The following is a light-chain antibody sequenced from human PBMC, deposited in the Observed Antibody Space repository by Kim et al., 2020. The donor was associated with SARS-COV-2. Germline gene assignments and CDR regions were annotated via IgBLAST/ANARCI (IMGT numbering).Light chain of an antibody. CDR2: EVS. V-gene: IGLV2-18*02. J-gene: IGLJ1*01. CDR1: SSDVGSYTR. Sequence: GQSVTISCTGTSSDVGSYTRVSWYQQPPGTAPKLMIYEVSNRPSGVPDRFSGSKSGNTASLTISGLQAEDEADYYCSSYTSSSTYVFGTGTKVTV. CDR3: SSYTSSSTYV.